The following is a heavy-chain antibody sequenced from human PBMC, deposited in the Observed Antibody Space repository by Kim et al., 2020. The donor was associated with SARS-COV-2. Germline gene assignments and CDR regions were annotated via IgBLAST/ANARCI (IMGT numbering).Heavy chain of an antibody. V-gene: IGHV4-31*03. CDR1: GGSISSGGYY. CDR2: IYYSGST. CDR3: ARVARITIFGVVNSAFDI. D-gene: IGHD3-3*01. Sequence: SETLSLTCTVSGGSISSGGYYWSWIRQHPGKGLEWIGYIYYSGSTYYNPSLKSRVTISVDPSKNQFSLKLSSVTAADTAVYYCARVARITIFGVVNSAFDIWGQGTMVTVSS. J-gene: IGHJ3*02.